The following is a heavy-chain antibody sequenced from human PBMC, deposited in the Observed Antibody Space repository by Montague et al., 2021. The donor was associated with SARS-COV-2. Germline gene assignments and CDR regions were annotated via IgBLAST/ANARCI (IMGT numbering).Heavy chain of an antibody. D-gene: IGHD3-22*01. V-gene: IGHV3-23*03. CDR2: IYVGGSST. CDR1: GFTFSSYA. J-gene: IGHJ4*02. Sequence: SLRLSCAASGFTFSSYAMSWVRQAPGKGLEWVLVIYVGGSSTYYADFVKGRFTISRDNSKNTLYLQMNSLRAEDTAVYYCAKGAGRYYDSSGYYGYWGQGTLVTVSS. CDR3: AKGAGRYYDSSGYYGY.